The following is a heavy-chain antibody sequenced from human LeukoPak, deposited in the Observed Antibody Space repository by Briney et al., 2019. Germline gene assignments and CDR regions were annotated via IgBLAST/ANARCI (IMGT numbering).Heavy chain of an antibody. V-gene: IGHV4-4*07. CDR1: GGSFSSYY. D-gene: IGHD3-16*01. Sequence: PAETLSLTCTASGGSFSSYYWSWLRQPAGKGLEWIGCIYTSGSTNYNPALKSRVTMSVVKSKDQFSLKLSSVTAADTAVYYCARSGGDSYYFYYYMDVWGKGTTVTVSS. CDR2: IYTSGST. J-gene: IGHJ6*03. CDR3: ARSGGDSYYFYYYMDV.